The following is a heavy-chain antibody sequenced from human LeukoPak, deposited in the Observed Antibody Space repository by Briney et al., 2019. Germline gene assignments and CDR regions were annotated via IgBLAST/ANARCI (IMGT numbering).Heavy chain of an antibody. CDR2: ITSSSSYI. V-gene: IGHV3-21*06. CDR1: GFTFSSYN. CDR3: AELGITMIGGV. Sequence: PGGSLRLSCAASGFTFSSYNMNWVRQAPGKGLEWVSSITSSSSYIYYADSVKGRFTISRNNAKNSLYLQMNSLRAEDTAVYYCAELGITMIGGVWGKGTTVTISS. J-gene: IGHJ6*04. D-gene: IGHD3-10*02.